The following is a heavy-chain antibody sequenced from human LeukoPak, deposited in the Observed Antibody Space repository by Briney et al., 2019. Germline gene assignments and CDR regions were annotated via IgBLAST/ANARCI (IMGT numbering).Heavy chain of an antibody. J-gene: IGHJ4*02. CDR3: ATVTSAYDGSPFDY. Sequence: ASVKVSCKVSGYTFTDYYMHWVQQAPAKGLEWMGLVDPEDGETIYAEKFQGRVTITADTATDTAYMELSSLRSEDTAVYYCATVTSAYDGSPFDYWGQGTLVTVSS. V-gene: IGHV1-69-2*01. D-gene: IGHD5-24*01. CDR2: VDPEDGET. CDR1: GYTFTDYY.